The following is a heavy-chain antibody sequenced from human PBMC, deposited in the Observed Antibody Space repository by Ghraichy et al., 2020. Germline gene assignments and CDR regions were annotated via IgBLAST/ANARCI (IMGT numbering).Heavy chain of an antibody. CDR2: INPNSGGT. Sequence: ASVKVSRKASGYTFTGYYMHWVRQAPGQGLEWMGWINPNSGGTNYAQKFQGRVTMTRDTSISTAYMELSRLRSDDTAVYYCARESGGNYYWYFDLWGRGTLVTFSS. V-gene: IGHV1-2*02. D-gene: IGHD4-23*01. J-gene: IGHJ2*01. CDR3: ARESGGNYYWYFDL. CDR1: GYTFTGYY.